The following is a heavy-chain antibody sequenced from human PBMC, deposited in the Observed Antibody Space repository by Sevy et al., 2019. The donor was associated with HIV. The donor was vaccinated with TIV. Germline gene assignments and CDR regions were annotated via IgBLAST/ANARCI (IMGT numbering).Heavy chain of an antibody. CDR3: AREGSYYDILTGYHTYFDY. D-gene: IGHD3-9*01. V-gene: IGHV3-11*04. CDR1: GFTFSDYY. CDR2: ISSSGSTI. J-gene: IGHJ4*02. Sequence: GGSLRLSCAASGFTFSDYYMSWIRQAPGKGLEWVSYISSSGSTIYYADSVKGRFTISRDNAKNSLYLQMNSLRAEDTAVYYCAREGSYYDILTGYHTYFDYWGQGTLATVSS.